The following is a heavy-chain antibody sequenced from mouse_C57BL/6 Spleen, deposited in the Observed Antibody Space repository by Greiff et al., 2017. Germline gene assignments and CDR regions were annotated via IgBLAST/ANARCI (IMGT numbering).Heavy chain of an antibody. J-gene: IGHJ2*01. CDR3: ATPALTYDYSVSYFDY. V-gene: IGHV1-22*01. Sequence: EVQLQQSGPELVKPGASVKMSCKASGYTFTDYNMHWVKQSHGKSLEWIGYINPNNGGTSYNQKFKGKATLTVNKSSSTACMELRRLTSEDSAVYYCATPALTYDYSVSYFDYWGQGTTLTVSS. CDR1: GYTFTDYN. D-gene: IGHD2-4*01. CDR2: INPNNGGT.